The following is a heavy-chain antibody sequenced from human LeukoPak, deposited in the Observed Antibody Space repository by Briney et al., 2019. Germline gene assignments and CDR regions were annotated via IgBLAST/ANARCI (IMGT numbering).Heavy chain of an antibody. V-gene: IGHV4-4*07. J-gene: IGHJ4*02. CDR3: GRQGYTASYYFLDY. CDR1: SGSINSYY. CDR2: IYTTGTT. Sequence: PSETLSLTCTVSSGSINSYYWGWVRQPPGKGLEWIGRIYTTGTTQYNPSLKSRVTMSVDTSTNQFSLNLRSMTAADTAVYYCGRQGYTASYYFLDYWSQGTLVGVS. D-gene: IGHD1-26*01.